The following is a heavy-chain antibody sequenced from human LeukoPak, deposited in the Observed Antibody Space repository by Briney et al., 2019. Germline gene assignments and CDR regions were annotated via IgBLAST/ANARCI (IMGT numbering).Heavy chain of an antibody. CDR3: ARDWDIDY. CDR2: IKQDGSEK. CDR1: GFIFSSYW. D-gene: IGHD1-26*01. J-gene: IGHJ4*02. Sequence: GGSLRLSCAGSGFIFSSYWMSWVRPAPGKGLEWVANIKQDGSEKYYVDSVKGRFTISRDNAKNSMYLQMNSLRAEDTAVYYCARDWDIDYWGQGTLVTVSS. V-gene: IGHV3-7*01.